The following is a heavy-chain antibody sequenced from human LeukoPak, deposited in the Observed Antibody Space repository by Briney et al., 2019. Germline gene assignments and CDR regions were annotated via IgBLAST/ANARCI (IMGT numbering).Heavy chain of an antibody. J-gene: IGHJ4*01. Sequence: SETLSLTCTVSSGSITSYYWSWIRQPPGKGLEYIGHIYYTGTTDYNPSLKSRVTMSVDTSKNQFSLRLISVTASDTAVYFCAGAPNRHFFDYWGHETLVAVSS. CDR1: SGSITSYY. V-gene: IGHV4-59*01. CDR2: IYYTGTT. CDR3: AGAPNRHFFDY.